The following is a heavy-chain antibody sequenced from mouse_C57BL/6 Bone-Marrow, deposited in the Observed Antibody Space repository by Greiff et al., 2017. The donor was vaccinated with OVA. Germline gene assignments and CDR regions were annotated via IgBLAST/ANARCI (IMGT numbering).Heavy chain of an antibody. Sequence: QVQLQQSGAELARPGASVKMSCKASGYTFTSYTMHWVKQRPGQGLEWIGYINPSSGYTKYNQKFKDKATLTADKSSSTAYMQLSSLTSEDSAVYYCASNSGSQVPHWYFDVWGTGTTFTVSS. CDR1: GYTFTSYT. V-gene: IGHV1-4*01. CDR2: INPSSGYT. CDR3: ASNSGSQVPHWYFDV. D-gene: IGHD1-1*01. J-gene: IGHJ1*03.